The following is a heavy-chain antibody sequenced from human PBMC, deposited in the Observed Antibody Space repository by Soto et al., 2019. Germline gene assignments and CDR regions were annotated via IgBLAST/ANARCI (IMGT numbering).Heavy chain of an antibody. CDR1: GFTFSNYD. CDR3: AKARGSRTPAPGTY. V-gene: IGHV3-23*01. J-gene: IGHJ4*02. CDR2: ISGSGGGT. D-gene: IGHD2-2*01. Sequence: PGGSLRLSCAASGFTFSNYDMIWVRQAPGKGLEWVSTISGSGGGTYYADSVKGRFTISRDNSKNTLSLQMNSLRAEDTAVYYCAKARGSRTPAPGTYWGQGILVTVSS.